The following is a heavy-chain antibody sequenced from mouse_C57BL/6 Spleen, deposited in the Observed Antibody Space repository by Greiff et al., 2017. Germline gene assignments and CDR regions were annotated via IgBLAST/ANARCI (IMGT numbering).Heavy chain of an antibody. J-gene: IGHJ4*01. D-gene: IGHD4-1*01. CDR1: GFNIKNTY. V-gene: IGHV14-3*01. Sequence: EVKLQQSVAELVRPGASVKLSCTASGFNIKNTYMHWVKQRPEQGLEWIGRIDPANGSTKSDQKFQSKATLTVDTSSNTAYLQLSSLTSEDTAVYYCARHPLGLGSMDYWGQGTSVTVSS. CDR3: ARHPLGLGSMDY. CDR2: IDPANGST.